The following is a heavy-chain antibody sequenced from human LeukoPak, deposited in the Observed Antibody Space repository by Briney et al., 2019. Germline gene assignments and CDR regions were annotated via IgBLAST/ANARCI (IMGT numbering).Heavy chain of an antibody. V-gene: IGHV3-49*03. J-gene: IGHJ4*02. CDR3: TRCLGSSWHDY. D-gene: IGHD6-13*01. CDR2: IRSKAYGGTT. CDR1: GFTFGDYA. Sequence: PGGSLRLSCTASGFTFGDYAMSWFRQAPGKGLEWVGFIRSKAYGGTTEYAASVKGRFTISRDDSRSIAYLQMNSLKTDDTAIYYCTRCLGSSWHDYWGQGTLVTVSS.